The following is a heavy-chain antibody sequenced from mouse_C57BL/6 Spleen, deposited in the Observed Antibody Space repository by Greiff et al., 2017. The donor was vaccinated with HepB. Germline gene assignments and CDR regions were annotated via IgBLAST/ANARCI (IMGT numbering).Heavy chain of an antibody. D-gene: IGHD2-4*01. CDR3: ARLGYYDYDESYFDY. V-gene: IGHV1-82*01. J-gene: IGHJ2*01. Sequence: QVQLQQSGPELVKPGASVKISCKASGYAFSSSWMNWVKQRPGKGLEWIGRIYPGDGDTNYNGKFKGKATLTADKSSSTAYMQLSSLTSEDSAVYFCARLGYYDYDESYFDYWGQGTTLTVSA. CDR2: IYPGDGDT. CDR1: GYAFSSSW.